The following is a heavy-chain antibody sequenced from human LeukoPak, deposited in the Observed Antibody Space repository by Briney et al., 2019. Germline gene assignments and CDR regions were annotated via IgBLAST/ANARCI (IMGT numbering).Heavy chain of an antibody. D-gene: IGHD6-13*01. J-gene: IGHJ4*02. CDR3: ARDLGGGIAAAGSDY. CDR1: GFTFSSYS. V-gene: IGHV3-21*01. Sequence: GGSLRLSCAAPGFTFSSYSMNWVRQAPGKGLEWVSSISSSSSYIYYADSVKGRFTISRDNAKNSLYLQMNSLRAEDTAVYYCARDLGGGIAAAGSDYWGQGTLVTVSS. CDR2: ISSSSSYI.